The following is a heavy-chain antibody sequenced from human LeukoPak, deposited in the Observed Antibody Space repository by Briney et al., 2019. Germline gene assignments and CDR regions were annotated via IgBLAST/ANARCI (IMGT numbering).Heavy chain of an antibody. J-gene: IGHJ5*02. D-gene: IGHD6-13*01. CDR3: ARGPTISSSWPFRYRP. V-gene: IGHV4-34*01. CDR1: GGSFSGYY. Sequence: SETLSLTCAVYGGSFSGYYWSWIRQPPGKGLEWIGEINHSGSTNYNPSLKSRVTISVDTSKNQFSLKLSSVTAADTAVYYCARGPTISSSWPFRYRPWGQGTLVTVSS. CDR2: INHSGST.